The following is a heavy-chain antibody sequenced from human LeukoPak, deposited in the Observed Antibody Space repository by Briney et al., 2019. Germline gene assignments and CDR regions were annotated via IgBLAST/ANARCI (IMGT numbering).Heavy chain of an antibody. CDR3: ANSPDGAFDY. V-gene: IGHV3-23*01. J-gene: IGHJ4*02. Sequence: GGSLRLSCAASGFTFSSYAMSWVRQAPGKGLEWVSAISGSGGSTYNADSVKGRFTISRDNSKNTLYLHMNSLRAEDTAVYYCANSPDGAFDYWGQGTLVTVSS. CDR2: ISGSGGST. CDR1: GFTFSSYA.